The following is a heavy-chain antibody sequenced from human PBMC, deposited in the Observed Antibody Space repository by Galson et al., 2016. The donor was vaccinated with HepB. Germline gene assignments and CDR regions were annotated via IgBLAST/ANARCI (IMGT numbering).Heavy chain of an antibody. CDR3: VKESQLGSNSYGPRFDY. CDR2: VTWNGSP. V-gene: IGHV3-43*01. D-gene: IGHD5-18*01. CDR1: GYTFEDYT. Sequence: SLRLSCATSGYTFEDYTMHWVRPPPGKGLEWVSLVTWNGSPYYADSVKGRFTISRDNNKNSLYLQMNSLRFEDAAFYYCVKESQLGSNSYGPRFDYWGQGTLVTVSS. J-gene: IGHJ4*02.